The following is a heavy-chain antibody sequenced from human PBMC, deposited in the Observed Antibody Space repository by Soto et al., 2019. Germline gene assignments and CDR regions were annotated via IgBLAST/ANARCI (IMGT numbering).Heavy chain of an antibody. CDR1: GFTFSNYA. CDR3: AKKGRISGHGDDFYYDLDV. CDR2: ISGSGSTK. V-gene: IGHV3-23*01. Sequence: EVQLLESGGGLVQPGGSLRLSCAASGFTFSNYAMSWVRQAPGKGLEWVSSISGSGSTKYYPEPVKGRFTISRDNSKNTLYLHMNSLRTEDTAVYYCAKKGRISGHGDDFYYDLDVWGQGTTVTVSS. J-gene: IGHJ6*02. D-gene: IGHD1-20*01.